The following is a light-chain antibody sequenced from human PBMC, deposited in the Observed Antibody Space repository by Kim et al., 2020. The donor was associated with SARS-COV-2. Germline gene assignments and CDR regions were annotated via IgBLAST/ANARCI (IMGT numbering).Light chain of an antibody. CDR3: QQYNSYSQT. Sequence: ASVGDRVTINCGASQSISSWLAWYQQKPGKAPKLLIYDASSLESGVPSRFSGSGSGTEFTLTISSLQPDDFATYYCQQYNSYSQTFGQGTKVDIK. J-gene: IGKJ1*01. CDR1: QSISSW. V-gene: IGKV1-5*01. CDR2: DAS.